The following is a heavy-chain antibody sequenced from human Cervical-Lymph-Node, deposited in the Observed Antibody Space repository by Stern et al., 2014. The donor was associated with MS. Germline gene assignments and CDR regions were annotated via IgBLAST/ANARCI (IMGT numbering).Heavy chain of an antibody. D-gene: IGHD3-22*01. CDR1: GFTFSSYG. CDR3: ARDGPDSSGYYWFWDY. V-gene: IGHV3-33*01. CDR2: IWYDGSNK. J-gene: IGHJ4*02. Sequence: VQLLESGGGVVQPVRSLRLSCAASGFTFSSYGMHWVRQAPGKGLAWVAVIWYDGSNKYYADSVKGRFTISRDNSKNTLYLQMNSLRAEDTAVYYCARDGPDSSGYYWFWDYWGQGTLVTVSS.